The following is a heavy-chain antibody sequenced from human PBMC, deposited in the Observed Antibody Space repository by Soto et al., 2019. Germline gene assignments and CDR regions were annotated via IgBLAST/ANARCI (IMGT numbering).Heavy chain of an antibody. V-gene: IGHV3-23*01. D-gene: IGHD3-22*01. CDR1: GLTFSSNA. CDR2: IRDSGGST. CDR3: AKDESRVVVPDNWFDS. J-gene: IGHJ5*01. Sequence: VQLLESGGGLVQPGGSLRLSCAASGLTFSSNAMSWVRQAPGKGLEWVSGIRDSGGSTYYADSVKGRFTISRDNSKNTLYLQMNSLRAEDTAVYYGAKDESRVVVPDNWFDSWGQGTLVTVSS.